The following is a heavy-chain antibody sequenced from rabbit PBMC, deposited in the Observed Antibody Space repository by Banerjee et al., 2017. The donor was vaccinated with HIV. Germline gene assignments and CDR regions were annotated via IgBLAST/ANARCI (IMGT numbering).Heavy chain of an antibody. V-gene: IGHV1S43*01. CDR1: GIDFSSYYY. Sequence: ASGIDFSSYYYMCWVRQAPGKGLELIACIYTSSGSTWYASWVNGRFTISRSTSLNTVDLKMTSLTAADTATYFCARERAGSSYYTGIFGLDLWGPGTLVTVS. D-gene: IGHD8-1*01. CDR2: IYTSSGST. CDR3: ARERAGSSYYTGIFGLDL. J-gene: IGHJ3*01.